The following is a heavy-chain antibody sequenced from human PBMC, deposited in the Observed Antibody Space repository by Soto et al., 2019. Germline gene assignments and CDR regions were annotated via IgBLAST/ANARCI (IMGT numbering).Heavy chain of an antibody. D-gene: IGHD1-26*01. CDR1: GGSISSSSYY. V-gene: IGHV4-39*01. CDR3: ARRLVGATDDY. CDR2: SYYSGST. J-gene: IGHJ4*02. Sequence: QLQLQESGPGLVKPSETLSLTCTVSGGSISSSSYYWGWIRQPPGKGLEWIGSSYYSGSTYYNPSLKSRVTISVDTSKNQFSLKLSSVTAADTAVYYCARRLVGATDDYWGQGTLVTVSS.